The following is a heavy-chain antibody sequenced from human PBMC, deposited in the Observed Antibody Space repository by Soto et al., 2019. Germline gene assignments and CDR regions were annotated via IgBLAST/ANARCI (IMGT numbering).Heavy chain of an antibody. J-gene: IGHJ4*02. V-gene: IGHV1-69*13. CDR3: ARSRREALPAYFDY. CDR1: GGTFSSCA. Sequence: ASVKVSCKASGGTFSSCAISWVRQAPGQGLEWMGGIIPIFGTANYAQKFQGRVTITADESTSTAYMELSSLRSEDTAVYYCARSRREALPAYFDYWGQGTLVTVSS. CDR2: IIPIFGTA. D-gene: IGHD1-26*01.